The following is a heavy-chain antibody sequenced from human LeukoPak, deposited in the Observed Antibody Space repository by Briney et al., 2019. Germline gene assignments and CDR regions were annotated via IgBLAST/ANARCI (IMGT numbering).Heavy chain of an antibody. CDR1: GFTFSSYA. CDR3: AKVGYSYGLGDAFDI. Sequence: SGGSLRLSCAVSGFTFSSYAMSWVRQAPGKGLEWVSAISGSGGSTYYADSVKGRFTISRDNSKNTLYLQMNSLRAEDTAVYYCAKVGYSYGLGDAFDIWGQGTMVTVSS. D-gene: IGHD5-18*01. V-gene: IGHV3-23*01. CDR2: ISGSGGST. J-gene: IGHJ3*02.